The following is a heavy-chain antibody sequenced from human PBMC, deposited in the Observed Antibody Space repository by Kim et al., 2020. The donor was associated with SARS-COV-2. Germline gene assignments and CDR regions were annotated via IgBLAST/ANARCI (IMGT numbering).Heavy chain of an antibody. Sequence: GGSLRLSCEASGFNFRNFAMHWVRLAPGKGLQWVAVVSFDGTSTNYVDSVRGRFTITRDNSKNTLHLQMNSLRTDDTAFYYCAKDRSYGGAYYNFDFLGQGTLVTVST. CDR2: VSFDGTST. CDR1: GFNFRNFA. J-gene: IGHJ4*02. D-gene: IGHD1-26*01. CDR3: AKDRSYGGAYYNFDF. V-gene: IGHV3-30*18.